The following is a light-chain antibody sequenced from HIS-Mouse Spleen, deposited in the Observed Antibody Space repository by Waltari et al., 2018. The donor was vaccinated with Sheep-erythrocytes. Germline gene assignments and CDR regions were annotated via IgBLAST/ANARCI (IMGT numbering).Light chain of an antibody. V-gene: IGLV3-1*01. CDR3: QAWDSSTAWNVV. CDR2: QDS. Sequence: SYELTQPPSVSVSPGQTASITCSGDKLGDKYACWYQQKPGQSPVLVIYQDSKRPSGIPELFSGSNSGNTATRTISGTQAMDEADYYCQAWDSSTAWNVVFGGGTKLTVL. CDR1: KLGDKY. J-gene: IGLJ2*01.